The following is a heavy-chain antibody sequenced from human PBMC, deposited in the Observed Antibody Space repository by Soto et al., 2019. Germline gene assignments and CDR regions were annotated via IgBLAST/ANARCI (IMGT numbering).Heavy chain of an antibody. J-gene: IGHJ4*02. CDR3: ASSIN. CDR1: GFSLSSYA. CDR2: ITASGEKL. V-gene: IGHV3-23*01. Sequence: GGSLRLSCAASGFSLSSYAMTWVRQAPGKGLEWVSGITASGEKLYYADSVKGRFTISRDNSKNMLYLQMNSLRADDTAVYYCASSINWGQGTLVTVSS.